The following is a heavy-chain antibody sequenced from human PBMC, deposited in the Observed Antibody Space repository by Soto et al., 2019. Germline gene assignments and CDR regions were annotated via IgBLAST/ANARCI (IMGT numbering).Heavy chain of an antibody. D-gene: IGHD3-10*01. J-gene: IGHJ6*02. CDR2: ISSSGSTI. CDR3: ARDQYYYGSGSYPYYYYGMDV. V-gene: IGHV3-11*01. Sequence: ISSSGSTIYYADSVKGRFTISGDNAKNSLYLQMNSLRAEDTAVYYCARDQYYYGSGSYPYYYYGMDVWGQGTTVTVSS.